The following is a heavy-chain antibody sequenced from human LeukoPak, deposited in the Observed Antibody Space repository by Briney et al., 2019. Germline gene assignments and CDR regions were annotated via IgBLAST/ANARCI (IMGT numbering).Heavy chain of an antibody. CDR1: GGTFSSYA. Sequence: SVNVSCKATGGTFSSYAISWVRQAPGQGLEWMGGIIPIFGTANYAQKFQGRVTITADESTSTAYMELSSLRSEDTAVYYCARDVSDCSGGSCYSYYFDYWGQGTLVTVSS. CDR2: IIPIFGTA. J-gene: IGHJ4*02. V-gene: IGHV1-69*13. CDR3: ARDVSDCSGGSCYSYYFDY. D-gene: IGHD2-15*01.